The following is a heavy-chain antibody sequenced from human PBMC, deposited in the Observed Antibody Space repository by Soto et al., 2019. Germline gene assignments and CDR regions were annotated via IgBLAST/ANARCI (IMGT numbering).Heavy chain of an antibody. Sequence: VMKAPGRGLEWVAVIWYDGSSKYYADSVKGRFTVSRDNSKNTLYLQMNSLRVEDTAVYYCATGYNFGHGSLDYWGQGTLVTVSS. CDR3: ATGYNFGHGSLDY. CDR2: IWYDGSSK. J-gene: IGHJ4*02. D-gene: IGHD3-3*01. V-gene: IGHV3-33*03.